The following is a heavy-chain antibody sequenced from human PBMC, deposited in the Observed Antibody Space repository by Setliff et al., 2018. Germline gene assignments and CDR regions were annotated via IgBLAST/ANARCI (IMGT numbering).Heavy chain of an antibody. CDR3: AKDSRYCSGGSCSEPDAFDI. V-gene: IGHV3-33*06. D-gene: IGHD2-15*01. CDR2: IWYDGSNK. CDR1: GFTFSSYG. Sequence: GGSLRLSCAASGFTFSSYGMHWVRQAPGKGLEWVAVIWYDGSNKYYADSVKGRFTISRDNSKNTLYLQMNSLRAEDTAVYYCAKDSRYCSGGSCSEPDAFDIWGQGTMVTVSS. J-gene: IGHJ3*02.